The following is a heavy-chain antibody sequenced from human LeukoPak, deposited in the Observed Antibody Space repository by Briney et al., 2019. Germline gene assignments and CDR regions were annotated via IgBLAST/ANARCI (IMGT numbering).Heavy chain of an antibody. D-gene: IGHD3-9*01. CDR2: IYYSGST. CDR3: ARGRFFDWALPPFDY. V-gene: IGHV4-59*08. Sequence: SSETLSLTCTVSGGSISNYYWSWIRQPPGKGLEWIGYIYYSGSTHYIPSLKSRVTMSVDTSKNQFSLKLSSVTAADTAVYYCARGRFFDWALPPFDYWGQGTLVTVSS. J-gene: IGHJ4*02. CDR1: GGSISNYY.